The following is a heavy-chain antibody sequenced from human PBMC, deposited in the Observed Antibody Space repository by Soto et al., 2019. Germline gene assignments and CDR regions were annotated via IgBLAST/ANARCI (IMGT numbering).Heavy chain of an antibody. D-gene: IGHD3-22*01. V-gene: IGHV5-51*01. Sequence: PGESLKIFCKGSGYIFTNYWIGWVRQMPGKGLEWMGIIYPGDSDTKYSPSFQGQVTISADKSITTAYLQWSSLKASDTAMYYCASLSYYDSSGAFDYWGQGTLVTVSS. J-gene: IGHJ4*02. CDR3: ASLSYYDSSGAFDY. CDR1: GYIFTNYW. CDR2: IYPGDSDT.